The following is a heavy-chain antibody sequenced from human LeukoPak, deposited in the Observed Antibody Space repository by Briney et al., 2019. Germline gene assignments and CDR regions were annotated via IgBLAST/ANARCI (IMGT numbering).Heavy chain of an antibody. V-gene: IGHV3-23*01. D-gene: IGHD6-19*01. CDR1: EFTFSSYA. Sequence: GGSLRLSGLGSEFTFSSYARNWVRQAPGKGLEGVASFSSSDDAKYYADSVKGRFIISRDNSRNTLFLQMNSLRAEDTAVYYCAKGRHSSAWDDFDYWGQGTLVTVSS. J-gene: IGHJ4*02. CDR3: AKGRHSSAWDDFDY. CDR2: FSSSDDAK.